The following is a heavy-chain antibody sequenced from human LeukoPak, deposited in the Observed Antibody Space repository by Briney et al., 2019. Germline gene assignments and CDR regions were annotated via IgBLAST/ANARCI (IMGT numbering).Heavy chain of an antibody. CDR2: IYPGDSDT. CDR3: ARHLRDFGEVRSYPDY. D-gene: IGHD3-3*01. CDR1: GYSFTSYW. V-gene: IGHV5-51*01. J-gene: IGHJ4*02. Sequence: GESLKISCKGSGYSFTSYWIGWVRQMPGKGLEWMGIIYPGDSDTRYSPSFQGQVTISADKSISTAYLQWSSLKASDTAMYYCARHLRDFGEVRSYPDYWGQGTLVTVSS.